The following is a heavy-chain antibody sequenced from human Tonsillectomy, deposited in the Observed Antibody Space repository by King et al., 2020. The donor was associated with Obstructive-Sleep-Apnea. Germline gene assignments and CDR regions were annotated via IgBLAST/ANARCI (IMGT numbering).Heavy chain of an antibody. Sequence: VQLVESGGGLVKPGGSLRLSCAASGFTFSNDWMSWVRQAQGKGLEWVGRIKSKTNGGTTDYAAHVEGRFTITRDDSKKTLYLQMKSLKIEDTAIYYSSTEDDWGQGTLVTVSS. V-gene: IGHV3-15*01. CDR3: STEDD. J-gene: IGHJ4*02. CDR1: GFTFSNDW. CDR2: IKSKTNGGTT.